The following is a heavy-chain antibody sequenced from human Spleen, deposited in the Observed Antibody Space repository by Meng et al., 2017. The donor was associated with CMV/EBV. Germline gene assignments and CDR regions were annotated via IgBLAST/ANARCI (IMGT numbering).Heavy chain of an antibody. D-gene: IGHD1-1*01. CDR1: GFTFSSYG. J-gene: IGHJ6*02. Sequence: GGSLRLSCAASGFTFSSYGMYWVRQAPGKGLEWVAVISYDGSNKYYADSVKGRFTISRDNSKNTLYLQMNSLRAEDTAVYYCAREVHIYYYYYGMDVWGQGTTVTVSS. CDR2: ISYDGSNK. V-gene: IGHV3-30*19. CDR3: AREVHIYYYYYGMDV.